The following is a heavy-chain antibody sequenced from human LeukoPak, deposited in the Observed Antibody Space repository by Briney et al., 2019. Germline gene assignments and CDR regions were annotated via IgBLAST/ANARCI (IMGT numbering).Heavy chain of an antibody. CDR1: GFTFSNYG. V-gene: IGHV3-23*01. CDR2: IGGSGSNT. J-gene: IGHJ4*02. Sequence: PGGSLRLSRAASGFTFSNYGMSWVRQAPGKGLEWVSFIGGSGSNTYYADSVKGRFTISRDNSKNTLYLQMNSLRAEDTAVYYCAKGYSSGWYDFDYWGQGTLVTVSS. D-gene: IGHD6-19*01. CDR3: AKGYSSGWYDFDY.